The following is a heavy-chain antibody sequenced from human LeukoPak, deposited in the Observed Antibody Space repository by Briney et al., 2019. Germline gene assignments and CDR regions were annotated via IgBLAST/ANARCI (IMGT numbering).Heavy chain of an antibody. CDR3: ARDVIQLWLGFDY. CDR1: GYTFTSYG. Sequence: ASVKVSCKASGYTFTSYGISWVRQAPGQGLEWMGWINPNSGGTNYAQKFQGRVTMTRDTSISTAYMELSRLRSDDTAVYYCARDVIQLWLGFDYWGQGTLVTVSS. V-gene: IGHV1-2*02. CDR2: INPNSGGT. D-gene: IGHD5-18*01. J-gene: IGHJ4*02.